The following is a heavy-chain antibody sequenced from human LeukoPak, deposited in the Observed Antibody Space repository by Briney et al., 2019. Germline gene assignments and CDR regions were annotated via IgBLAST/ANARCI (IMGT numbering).Heavy chain of an antibody. J-gene: IGHJ6*03. CDR3: ATARRPYCTNGVCYPPYYYYMDV. Sequence: GASVKVSCKVSGYTLTELSMHWVRQAPGKGLEWMGGFDPEDGETIYAQKFQGRVTMTEDTSTDTAYMELSSLRSEDTAVYYCATARRPYCTNGVCYPPYYYYMDVWGKGTTVTVSS. V-gene: IGHV1-24*01. CDR2: FDPEDGET. D-gene: IGHD2-8*01. CDR1: GYTLTELS.